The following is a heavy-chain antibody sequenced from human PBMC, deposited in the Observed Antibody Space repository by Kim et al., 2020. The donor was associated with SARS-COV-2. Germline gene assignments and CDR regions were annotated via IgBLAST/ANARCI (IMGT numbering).Heavy chain of an antibody. CDR2: IYYSGST. Sequence: SETLSLTCTVSGGSISSYYWSWIRQPPGKGLEWIGYIYYSGSTNYNPSLKSRVTISVDTSKNQFSLKLSSVTAADTAVYYCARVGGEGVDTADDLYYYYGMDVWGQGTTVTVSS. J-gene: IGHJ6*02. CDR1: GGSISSYY. CDR3: ARVGGEGVDTADDLYYYYGMDV. D-gene: IGHD5-18*01. V-gene: IGHV4-59*13.